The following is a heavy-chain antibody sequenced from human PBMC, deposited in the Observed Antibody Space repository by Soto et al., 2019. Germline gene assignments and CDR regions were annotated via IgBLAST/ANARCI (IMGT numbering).Heavy chain of an antibody. J-gene: IGHJ5*02. Sequence: SETLSLTCTVSGVSISSYYWSWIRQPPGKGLEWIGSIFYTENTDYNPSLKSRVTISIDTSKNQFSLNLRSVTAADTAVYYCARHVSLGYCTPTSCDLLSWFDAWGQGTQVIVSS. V-gene: IGHV4-59*08. CDR2: IFYTENT. CDR3: ARHVSLGYCTPTSCDLLSWFDA. CDR1: GVSISSYY. D-gene: IGHD2-2*01.